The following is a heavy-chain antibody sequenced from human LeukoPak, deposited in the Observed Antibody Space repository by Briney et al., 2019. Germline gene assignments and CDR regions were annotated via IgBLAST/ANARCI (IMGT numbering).Heavy chain of an antibody. D-gene: IGHD4-17*01. J-gene: IGHJ4*02. Sequence: PGGSLRLSCAVSGFSFSSYEMNWVRQAPGKGLEWVSYISSSGSTIYYADSVKGRFTISRDNAKNSLCLQMNSLRAEDTAVYYCARGGGTTVTRRYFDYWGQGTLVTVSP. CDR1: GFSFSSYE. CDR3: ARGGGTTVTRRYFDY. CDR2: ISSSGSTI. V-gene: IGHV3-48*03.